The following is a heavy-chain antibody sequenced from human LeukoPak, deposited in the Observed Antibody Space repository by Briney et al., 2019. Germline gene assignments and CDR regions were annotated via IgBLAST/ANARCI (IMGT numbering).Heavy chain of an antibody. D-gene: IGHD5-18*01. CDR3: ARLAVTFDY. CDR1: GGSFSGYY. CDR2: INHSRST. V-gene: IGHV4-34*01. J-gene: IGHJ4*02. Sequence: SETLSLTCAVYGGSFSGYYWSWIRQPPGKGLEWIGEINHSRSTNYNPSLKSRVTISVDTSKNQFSLKLSSVTAADTAVYYCARLAVTFDYWGQGTLVTVSS.